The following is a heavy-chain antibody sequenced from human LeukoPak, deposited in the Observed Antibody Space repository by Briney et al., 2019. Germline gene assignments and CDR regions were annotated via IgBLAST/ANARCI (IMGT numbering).Heavy chain of an antibody. CDR2: INHSGST. CDR1: GGSFSGYY. D-gene: IGHD3-3*01. V-gene: IGHV4-34*01. Sequence: SETLSLTCAVYGGSFSGYYWSWIRQPPGKGLEWIGEINHSGSTNYNPSLKSRVTISVDTSKNQFSLKLSSVTAADTAVYYCARQPLRFLEWLPPAGMDVWGKGTTVTVSS. J-gene: IGHJ6*03. CDR3: ARQPLRFLEWLPPAGMDV.